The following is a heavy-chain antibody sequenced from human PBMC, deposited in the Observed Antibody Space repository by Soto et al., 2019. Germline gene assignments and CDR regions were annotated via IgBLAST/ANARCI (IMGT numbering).Heavy chain of an antibody. Sequence: PGGSLRLSCAASGFAFSAYAMNWVRQAPGKGLQWVSGLVGSGDDKNYADSVRGRFSVSRDNSKNILYLQMNSLRAEDTAVYYCARDGGSSSWYYPYYYYYYMDVWGKGTTVTVSS. J-gene: IGHJ6*03. D-gene: IGHD6-13*01. V-gene: IGHV3-23*01. CDR2: LVGSGDDK. CDR1: GFAFSAYA. CDR3: ARDGGSSSWYYPYYYYYYMDV.